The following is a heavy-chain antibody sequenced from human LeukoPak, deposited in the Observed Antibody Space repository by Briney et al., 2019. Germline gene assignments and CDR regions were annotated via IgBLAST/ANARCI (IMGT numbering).Heavy chain of an antibody. CDR3: ARDPYDGSAYGAFDI. Sequence: GGSLRLSCAASGFTFSSYGMQWVRQAPGKGLEWVAFISYDGSNKYYSDSVKGRFTISRDNAKNSLYLQMNSLRGEDTAVYYCARDPYDGSAYGAFDIWGQGTMVTVSS. V-gene: IGHV3-30*03. J-gene: IGHJ3*02. CDR2: ISYDGSNK. CDR1: GFTFSSYG. D-gene: IGHD3-22*01.